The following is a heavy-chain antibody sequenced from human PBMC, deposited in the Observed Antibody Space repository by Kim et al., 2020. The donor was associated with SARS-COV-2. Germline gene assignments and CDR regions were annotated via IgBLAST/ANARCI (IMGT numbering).Heavy chain of an antibody. Sequence: SETLSLTCAVYGGSFSGYYWSWIRQPPGKGLEWIGEINHSGSTNYNPSLKSRVTISVDTSKNKFYLKLSSVTAADTAVYYCARALYYYGSGSLPNWFDPWGQGTLVTVSS. CDR3: ARALYYYGSGSLPNWFDP. V-gene: IGHV4-34*01. D-gene: IGHD3-10*01. CDR1: GGSFSGYY. CDR2: INHSGST. J-gene: IGHJ5*02.